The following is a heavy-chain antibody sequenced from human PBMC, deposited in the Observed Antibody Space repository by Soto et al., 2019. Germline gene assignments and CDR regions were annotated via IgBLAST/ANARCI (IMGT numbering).Heavy chain of an antibody. CDR1: GYTFIGYY. Sequence: ASVKVSCKAYGYTFIGYYINWVRQAPGQGLEWMGWINPKTGATNYAQRFQGRVTLTRDTSITTAYMDLSSLRSDDTATYYCAKTYDGSGQPSHWFAPWGQGTPVTVSS. CDR3: AKTYDGSGQPSHWFAP. CDR2: INPKTGAT. V-gene: IGHV1-2*02. J-gene: IGHJ5*02. D-gene: IGHD3-22*01.